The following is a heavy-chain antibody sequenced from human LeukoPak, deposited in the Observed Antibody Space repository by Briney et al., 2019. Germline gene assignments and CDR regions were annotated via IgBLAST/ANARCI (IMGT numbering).Heavy chain of an antibody. CDR2: ISGSGGST. V-gene: IGHV3-23*01. J-gene: IGHJ4*02. CDR1: GFTFSSYA. CDR3: ARDLSSYGDYVGGIVY. D-gene: IGHD4-17*01. Sequence: PGGSLRLSCAASGFTFSSYAMSWVRQAPGKGLEWVSAISGSGGSTYYADSVKGRFTISRDNSKNTLYLQMNSLRAEDTAVYYCARDLSSYGDYVGGIVYWGQGTLVTVSS.